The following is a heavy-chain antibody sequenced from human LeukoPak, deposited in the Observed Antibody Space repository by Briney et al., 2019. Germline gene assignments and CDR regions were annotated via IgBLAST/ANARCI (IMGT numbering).Heavy chain of an antibody. CDR3: VRGAGTRGDY. CDR2: ISSSSSYI. CDR1: GFTFSSYS. D-gene: IGHD3-10*01. J-gene: IGHJ4*02. Sequence: GGSLRLSCAASGFTFSSYSMNWVRQAPGKGLEWVSSISSSSSYIYYADSVKGRFTISRDNSKNSLYLQMNSLRAEDTAVYYCVRGAGTRGDYWGQGTLVTVSS. V-gene: IGHV3-21*01.